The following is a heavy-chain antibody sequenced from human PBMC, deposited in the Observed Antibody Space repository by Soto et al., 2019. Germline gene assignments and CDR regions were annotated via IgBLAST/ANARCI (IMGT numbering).Heavy chain of an antibody. D-gene: IGHD1-26*01. CDR3: ARAVGATKFDY. V-gene: IGHV4-59*01. CDR2: IYYIGST. J-gene: IGHJ4*02. Sequence: SETXPLTGTGCGGSMSSYYGSWNRQPPGKGQEWIGYIYYIGSTHYNPSLKSRVTISVDTSKNQFSLKLSSVTASDTALYYCARAVGATKFDYWGQGTLVTVSS. CDR1: GGSMSSYY.